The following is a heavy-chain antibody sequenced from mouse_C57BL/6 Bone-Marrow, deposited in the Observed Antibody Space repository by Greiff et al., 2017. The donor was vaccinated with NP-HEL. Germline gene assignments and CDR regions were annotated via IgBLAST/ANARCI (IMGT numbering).Heavy chain of an antibody. J-gene: IGHJ3*01. V-gene: IGHV1-69*01. CDR1: GYTFTSYW. Sequence: QVQLQQPGAELVMPGASVKLSCKASGYTFTSYWMHWVKQRPGPGLEWIGEIDPSGGYTNYNQKFKGKSTLTVDKSSSTAYMQLSSLTYEDSAVDYGARERVRRAWFAYWGQGTLVTVSA. CDR3: ARERVRRAWFAY. CDR2: IDPSGGYT. D-gene: IGHD2-14*01.